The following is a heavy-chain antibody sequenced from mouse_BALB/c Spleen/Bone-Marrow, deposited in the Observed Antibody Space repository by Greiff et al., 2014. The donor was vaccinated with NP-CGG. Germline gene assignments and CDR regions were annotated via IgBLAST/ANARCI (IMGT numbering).Heavy chain of an antibody. CDR3: ARQLGLRWAMDY. CDR2: ISNGGGST. D-gene: IGHD3-1*01. Sequence: DVMLVESGGGLVQPGGSLKLSCAASGFTFSSYTVSWVRQTPEKRLEWVAYISNGGGSTYYPDTVKGRFTISRDNAKNTLYLQTSSLKSEDTATYYCARQLGLRWAMDYWGQGTSVTVSS. J-gene: IGHJ4*01. CDR1: GFTFSSYT. V-gene: IGHV5-12-2*01.